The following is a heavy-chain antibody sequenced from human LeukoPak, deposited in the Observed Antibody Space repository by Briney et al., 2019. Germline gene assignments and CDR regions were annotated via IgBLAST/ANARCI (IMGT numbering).Heavy chain of an antibody. Sequence: SETLSLTCTVSGYSISSGYYWGWIRQPPGKGLEWIGSIHHNGRTYYNPSLKSRVSMSVDTSNNRFSLKLSSVTAADTAVHYCAREYYYGSGRSFDYWGQGTLVTVSS. CDR1: GYSISSGYY. CDR2: IHHNGRT. CDR3: AREYYYGSGRSFDY. J-gene: IGHJ4*02. V-gene: IGHV4-38-2*02. D-gene: IGHD3-10*01.